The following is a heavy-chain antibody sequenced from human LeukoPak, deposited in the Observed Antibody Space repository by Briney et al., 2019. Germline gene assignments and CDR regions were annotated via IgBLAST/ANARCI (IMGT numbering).Heavy chain of an antibody. CDR2: IDNRGDT. D-gene: IGHD2-2*01. CDR3: AREVMAPSATDAFDI. Sequence: SETLSLTCTVSGDSITSDNYYWSWIRQHPGEGLEWIGYIDNRGDTYYNPSLGSRVTLSIDTSKKQFSLNLISVTAADTAVYYCAREVMAPSATDAFDIWGQGTMVTVSS. CDR1: GDSITSDNYY. J-gene: IGHJ3*02. V-gene: IGHV4-31*03.